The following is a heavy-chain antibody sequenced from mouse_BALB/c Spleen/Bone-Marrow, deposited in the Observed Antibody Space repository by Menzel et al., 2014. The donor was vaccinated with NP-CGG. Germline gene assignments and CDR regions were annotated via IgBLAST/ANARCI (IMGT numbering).Heavy chain of an antibody. CDR1: GYTFADYV. CDR2: IYPGSGST. CDR3: ATSKPFYAMDY. V-gene: IGHV1-77*01. Sequence: QVQLQQSGPELVKPGASVKMSCKASGYTFADYVINWVRQRTGQGLEWIGEIYPGSGSTHHNGKFMGKATLTADKSSNTVYMHLSSLTSEDSAVYFCATSKPFYAMDYWGQGTSVTVSS. J-gene: IGHJ4*01.